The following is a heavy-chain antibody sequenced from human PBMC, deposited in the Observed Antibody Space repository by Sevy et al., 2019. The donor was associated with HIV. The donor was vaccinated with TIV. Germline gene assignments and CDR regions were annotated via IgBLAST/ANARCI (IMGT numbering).Heavy chain of an antibody. CDR2: VFSSSSYI. V-gene: IGHV3-21*01. CDR3: ARDKTILEGRYGMDV. Sequence: GGSLRLSCAASGFTFSSYNMNWVRQAPGKGLEWVSFVFSSSSYIYYADSVKGRFTISRDNAKNSLYLQMNSLRAEDMAVYYCARDKTILEGRYGMDVWGQGTTVTVSS. CDR1: GFTFSSYN. J-gene: IGHJ6*02. D-gene: IGHD3-3*01.